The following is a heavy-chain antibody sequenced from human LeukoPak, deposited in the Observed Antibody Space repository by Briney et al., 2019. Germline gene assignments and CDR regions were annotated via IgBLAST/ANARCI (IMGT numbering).Heavy chain of an antibody. D-gene: IGHD3-3*01. CDR1: GYSISSGYY. CDR2: IYHSGST. V-gene: IGHV4-38-2*02. CDR3: ARPAYYDFWSGYYDY. Sequence: SQTLSLTCTVSGYSISSGYYWGWIRQPPGKGLEWIGSIYHSGSTYYNPSLKSRVTISVDTSKNQFSLKLSSVTAADTAVYYCARPAYYDFWSGYYDYWGQGTLVTVSS. J-gene: IGHJ4*02.